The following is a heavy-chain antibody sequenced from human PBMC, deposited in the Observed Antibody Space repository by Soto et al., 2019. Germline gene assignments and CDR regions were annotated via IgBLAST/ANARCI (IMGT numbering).Heavy chain of an antibody. Sequence: EVQLVESGGGLVQPGGSLRLSCAASGFTFSSYSMNWVRQAPGKGLEWVSYITSSSSTIYYADSVKGRFTISRDNAKNSLYLQMSSLRDEYTAVYYCASEYDFWGGWRVYGMDVWGQVTTVTVSS. D-gene: IGHD3-3*01. J-gene: IGHJ6*02. CDR3: ASEYDFWGGWRVYGMDV. CDR2: ITSSSSTI. CDR1: GFTFSSYS. V-gene: IGHV3-48*02.